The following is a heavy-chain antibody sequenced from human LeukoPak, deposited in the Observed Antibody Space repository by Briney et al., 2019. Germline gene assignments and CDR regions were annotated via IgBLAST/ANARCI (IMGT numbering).Heavy chain of an antibody. Sequence: ASVKVSCKASRNTFTGHYIHWVRRAPGQGLEWMGWINPYSGDTNYAQKFQGRVIMTRDMSISTVYMDLSRLRSDDSAVYYCARVGWDLPIDYWGQGTLVTVSS. D-gene: IGHD4-23*01. V-gene: IGHV1-2*02. CDR2: INPYSGDT. CDR1: RNTFTGHY. CDR3: ARVGWDLPIDY. J-gene: IGHJ4*02.